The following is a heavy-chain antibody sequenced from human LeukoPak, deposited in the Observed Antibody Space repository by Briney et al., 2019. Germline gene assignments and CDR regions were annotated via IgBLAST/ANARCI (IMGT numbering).Heavy chain of an antibody. CDR3: AKDMGYAFTQGTAAGSFDY. CDR2: ISWNSGSI. Sequence: PGRSLRLSCAASGFTFDDYAMHWVRQAPGKGLEGVSGISWNSGSIGYADSVKGRFTISRDDAKNSLYLQMNSLRAEDTALYYCAKDMGYAFTQGTAAGSFDYWGQGTLVTVSS. D-gene: IGHD6-13*01. J-gene: IGHJ4*02. V-gene: IGHV3-9*01. CDR1: GFTFDDYA.